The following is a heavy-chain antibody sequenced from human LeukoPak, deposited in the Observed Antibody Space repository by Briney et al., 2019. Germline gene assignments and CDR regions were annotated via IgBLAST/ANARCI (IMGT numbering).Heavy chain of an antibody. D-gene: IGHD3-16*02. Sequence: GGSLRLPCAASGFTFSSYAMNWVRQAPGKGLEWVSAIIGSGGSTYYADSVKGRFTISRDNSKNTLYLQMNSLRAEDTAVYYCARDRRLRLGELSSTLDYWGQGTLVTVSS. J-gene: IGHJ4*02. CDR3: ARDRRLRLGELSSTLDY. CDR2: IIGSGGST. CDR1: GFTFSSYA. V-gene: IGHV3-23*01.